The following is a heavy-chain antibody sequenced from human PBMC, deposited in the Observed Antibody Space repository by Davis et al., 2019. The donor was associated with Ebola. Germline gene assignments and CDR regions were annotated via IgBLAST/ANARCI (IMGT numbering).Heavy chain of an antibody. V-gene: IGHV5-51*01. CDR3: ARHPLGSGWSWGNRDAFDI. J-gene: IGHJ3*02. CDR2: IYPGDSDT. Sequence: PGGSLRLSCKGSGYSFTSYWIGWVRQMPGKGLEWMGIIYPGDSDTRYSPSFQGQVTISADKSISTAYLQWSSLKASDTAMYYCARHPLGSGWSWGNRDAFDIWGQGTMVTVSS. CDR1: GYSFTSYW. D-gene: IGHD6-19*01.